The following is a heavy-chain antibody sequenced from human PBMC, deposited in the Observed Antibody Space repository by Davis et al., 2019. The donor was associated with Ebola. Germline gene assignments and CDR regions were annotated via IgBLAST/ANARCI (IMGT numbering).Heavy chain of an antibody. D-gene: IGHD1-26*01. CDR3: ATDEGGSRY. J-gene: IGHJ4*02. CDR2: IKTKTDEGIL. CDR1: GFSFSNAW. Sequence: GESLKISCGASGFSFSNAWMNWVRLVPGKGLEWVGRIKTKTDEGILDYAEAVKGRFTMLRDDARNTMSLHMSGLKTEDTGVYYCATDEGGSRYWGQGSRVIVSS. V-gene: IGHV3-15*07.